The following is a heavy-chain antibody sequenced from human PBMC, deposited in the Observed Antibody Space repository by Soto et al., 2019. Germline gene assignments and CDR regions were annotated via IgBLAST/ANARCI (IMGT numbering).Heavy chain of an antibody. CDR2: INHSGST. Sequence: SETLSLTCAVYGGSFSGYYWSWIRQPPGKGLEWIGEINHSGSTNYNPSLKSRVTISVDTSKNQFSLKLSSVTAADTAVYYCARQTLGRAGHCSGGSCYGFDYWGQGTLVTVSS. CDR1: GGSFSGYY. D-gene: IGHD2-15*01. V-gene: IGHV4-34*01. J-gene: IGHJ4*02. CDR3: ARQTLGRAGHCSGGSCYGFDY.